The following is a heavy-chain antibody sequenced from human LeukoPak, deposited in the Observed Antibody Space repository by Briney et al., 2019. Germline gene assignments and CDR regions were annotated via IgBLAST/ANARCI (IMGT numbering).Heavy chain of an antibody. V-gene: IGHV4-38-2*01. J-gene: IGHJ5*02. D-gene: IGHD6-6*01. Sequence: PSETLSLTCAVSGYSISSGYYWGWIRQPPGKGLEWIGSIYHSGSTYYNPSLKSRVTISVDTSKNQFSLKLNSVTAADTAVYYCARCRSPEGRWFDPWGQGTLVTVSS. CDR1: GYSISSGYY. CDR3: ARCRSPEGRWFDP. CDR2: IYHSGST.